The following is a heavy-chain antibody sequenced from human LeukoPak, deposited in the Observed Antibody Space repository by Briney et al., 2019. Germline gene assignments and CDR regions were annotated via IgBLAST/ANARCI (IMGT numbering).Heavy chain of an antibody. V-gene: IGHV4-59*08. CDR1: GGSISSYY. Sequence: SETLSLTCTVSGGSISSYYWSWIRQPPGEGLEWIGYIYYSGSTNYNPSLKSRVTISVDTSKNQFSLKLSSVPAADTAVYYCARHGVVIRAGAAFDIWGQGTMVTVSS. CDR3: ARHGVVIRAGAAFDI. D-gene: IGHD3-3*01. J-gene: IGHJ3*02. CDR2: IYYSGST.